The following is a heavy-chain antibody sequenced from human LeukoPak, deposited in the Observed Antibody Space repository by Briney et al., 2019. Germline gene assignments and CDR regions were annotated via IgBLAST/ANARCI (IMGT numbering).Heavy chain of an antibody. CDR1: GYTLTDYY. D-gene: IGHD3-22*01. CDR2: INPNSGGT. CDR3: ARDYYDSSGYSLVREASDI. J-gene: IGHJ3*02. Sequence: ASVKVSCKASGYTLTDYYMHWVRQAPGQGLEWMGRINPNSGGTNYAQKFQGRVTMTRDTSISTVYMELSRLRSDDTAVYYCARDYYDSSGYSLVREASDIWGQGTMVTVSS. V-gene: IGHV1-2*06.